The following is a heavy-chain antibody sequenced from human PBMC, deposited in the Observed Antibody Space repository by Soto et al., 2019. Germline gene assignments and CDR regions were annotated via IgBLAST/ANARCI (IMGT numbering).Heavy chain of an antibody. CDR2: ISAYNGNT. Sequence: DSVKVSCKASGYTFTSYGISWVRQAPGQGLEWMGWISAYNGNTNYAQKLQGRVTMTTDTSTSTAYMELRSLRSDDTAVYYCARDAVVVPAAIWEYYYYGMDVWGQGTTVTVSS. V-gene: IGHV1-18*01. CDR3: ARDAVVVPAAIWEYYYYGMDV. D-gene: IGHD2-2*01. J-gene: IGHJ6*02. CDR1: GYTFTSYG.